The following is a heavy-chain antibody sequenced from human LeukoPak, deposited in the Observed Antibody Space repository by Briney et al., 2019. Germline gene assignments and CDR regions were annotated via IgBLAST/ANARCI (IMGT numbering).Heavy chain of an antibody. CDR2: ISSSSSYI. CDR3: ARDLEYYYGSGSTCFDY. Sequence: GGSLRLSCAASGFTFSSYSKNWVRQAPGKGLEWVSSISSSSSYIYYADSVKGRFTISRDNAKNSLYLQMNSLRAEDTAVYYCARDLEYYYGSGSTCFDYWGQGTLVTVSS. D-gene: IGHD3-10*01. CDR1: GFTFSSYS. J-gene: IGHJ4*02. V-gene: IGHV3-21*01.